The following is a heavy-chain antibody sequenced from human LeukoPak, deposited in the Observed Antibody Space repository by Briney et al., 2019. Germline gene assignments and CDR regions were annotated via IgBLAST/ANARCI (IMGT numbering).Heavy chain of an antibody. CDR2: INRDGSGT. V-gene: IGHV3-74*01. J-gene: IGHJ4*02. CDR1: GFTFSNYW. Sequence: PGGSLRLSCAASGFTFSNYWMHWVRQAPGKGLVWVSRINRDGSGTTYADSVKGRFTISRDNAKNTLYLQMNSLRAEDTAVYYCGRDYYGSVDYWGQGTLVTVSS. CDR3: GRDYYGSVDY. D-gene: IGHD3-10*01.